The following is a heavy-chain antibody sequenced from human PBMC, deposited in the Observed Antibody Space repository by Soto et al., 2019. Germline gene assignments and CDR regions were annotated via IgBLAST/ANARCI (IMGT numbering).Heavy chain of an antibody. CDR1: GGSISSGDDF. J-gene: IGHJ6*02. Sequence: SETLSLTCTVSGGSISSGDDFWTWIRQPPGKGLEWIGYIYYSGSTYYNPSLKSRLTMSVDTSKNQFSLKLSSVTAADTAVYYCARDRAKWKDYYYYGMDVWGQGTTVTVSS. D-gene: IGHD1-20*01. V-gene: IGHV4-30-4*01. CDR2: IYYSGST. CDR3: ARDRAKWKDYYYYGMDV.